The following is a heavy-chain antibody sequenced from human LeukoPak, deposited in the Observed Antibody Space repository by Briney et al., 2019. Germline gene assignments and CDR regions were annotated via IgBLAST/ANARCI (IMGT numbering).Heavy chain of an antibody. D-gene: IGHD3-22*01. CDR1: GGTFSRNS. CDR2: IIPMFGTA. CDR3: WYYYDSSNAVVNAFDI. Sequence: ASVKVSCKASGGTFSRNSMSWVRQAPGQGLEWMGGIIPMFGTANYAQKFQGRVTITADESTSTAYMELSRLRSDDTAVYYCWYYYDSSNAVVNAFDIWGQGTMVTVSS. J-gene: IGHJ3*02. V-gene: IGHV1-69*13.